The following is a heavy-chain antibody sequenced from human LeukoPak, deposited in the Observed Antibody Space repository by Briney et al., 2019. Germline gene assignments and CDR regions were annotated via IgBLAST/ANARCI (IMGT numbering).Heavy chain of an antibody. V-gene: IGHV3-23*01. Sequence: SGGSLRLSCVVSGFTFSSYSMSWVRQAPGRGLEWVSAISGSGDSTYYADSVKGRFTISRDNSKNTLYLQMNSLRAEDTAVYYCARDRTATTRGWFDPWGQGTLVTVSS. CDR2: ISGSGDST. CDR3: ARDRTATTRGWFDP. CDR1: GFTFSSYS. D-gene: IGHD4-11*01. J-gene: IGHJ5*02.